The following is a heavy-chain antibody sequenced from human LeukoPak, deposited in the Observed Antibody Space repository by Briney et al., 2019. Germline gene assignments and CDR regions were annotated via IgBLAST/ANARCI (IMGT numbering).Heavy chain of an antibody. CDR3: ARAAAGERSMDRISIAAAGREYNWFDP. CDR1: GGSISSSSYY. V-gene: IGHV4-39*01. D-gene: IGHD6-13*01. Sequence: KPSETLSLTCTVSGGSISSSSYYWGWIRQPPGKGLEWIGSIYYSGSTYYNPSLKSRVTISVDTSKNQFSLKLSSVTAADTAVYYCARAAAGERSMDRISIAAAGREYNWFDPWGQGTLVTVSS. CDR2: IYYSGST. J-gene: IGHJ5*02.